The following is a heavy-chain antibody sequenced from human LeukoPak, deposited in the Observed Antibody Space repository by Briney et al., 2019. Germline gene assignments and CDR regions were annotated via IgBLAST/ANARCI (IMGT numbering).Heavy chain of an antibody. CDR1: GFTFSSYA. D-gene: IGHD3-3*01. CDR2: VSSSGGST. CDR3: AKVLDFWSGYWRYYMDV. J-gene: IGHJ6*03. Sequence: GGSLRLSCAASGFTFSSYAMSWVRQAPGKGLEWVSIVSSSGGSTYYADSVEGRFTISRDNSKNTLYLEMNSLRAEDTAKYYCAKVLDFWSGYWRYYMDVWGKGTTVTVSS. V-gene: IGHV3-23*01.